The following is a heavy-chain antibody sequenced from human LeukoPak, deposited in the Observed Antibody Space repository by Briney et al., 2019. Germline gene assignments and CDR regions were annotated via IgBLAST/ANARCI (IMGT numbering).Heavy chain of an antibody. D-gene: IGHD7-27*01. CDR1: GGSISSYY. V-gene: IGHV4-59*08. CDR2: IYYSGST. CDR3: ASHGDRGTDYYYYGMDV. J-gene: IGHJ6*02. Sequence: SETLSLTCTVSGGSISSYYWSWIRQPPGKGLEWIGYIYYSGSTHYNPSLKSRVNISVDTSKNQFSLSLSSVTAADTAVYYFASHGDRGTDYYYYGMDVWGQGTTVTVSS.